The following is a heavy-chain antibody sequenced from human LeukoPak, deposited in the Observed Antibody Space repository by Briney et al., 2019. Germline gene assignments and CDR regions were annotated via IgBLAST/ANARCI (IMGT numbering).Heavy chain of an antibody. CDR2: INPSGASR. J-gene: IGHJ1*01. D-gene: IGHD2-15*01. V-gene: IGHV1-46*01. CDR1: GYTFTSYY. CDR3: ARGAPVVVPSDYGPGYFRL. Sequence: GASVKVSCKASGYTFTSYYMHWLRQAPGHGLEWMGIINPSGASRSYAQKFQGRVTMTTDTSTSTVYMELSSLRSEDMAVYYCARGAPVVVPSDYGPGYFRLWGQGTLVTVSS.